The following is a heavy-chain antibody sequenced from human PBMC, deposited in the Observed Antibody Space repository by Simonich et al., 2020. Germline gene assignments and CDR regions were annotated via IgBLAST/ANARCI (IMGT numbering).Heavy chain of an antibody. V-gene: IGHV4-38-2*01. D-gene: IGHD6-13*01. CDR1: GYSISSGYY. CDR3: ARVGYSNYYYYGMDV. J-gene: IGHJ6*02. CDR2: IYHSGGT. Sequence: QVQLQESGPGLVKPSETLSLTCAVSGYSISSGYYWGWIRQPPGKGLEWIGGIYHSGGTYYNPSLKSRVTISVDTSKNQFSLKLSSVTAADTALYYCARVGYSNYYYYGMDVWGQGTTVTVSS.